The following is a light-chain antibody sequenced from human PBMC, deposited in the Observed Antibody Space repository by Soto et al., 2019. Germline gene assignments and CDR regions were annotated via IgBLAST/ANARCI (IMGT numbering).Light chain of an antibody. CDR3: QQYDNRIT. Sequence: DLQMTQSPSSLSASVGDRVTITCQASQDISNYLNWYQQKPGKAPKLLIYDASNLETGVPSRFSGSGSGADFTFTISSLQPEDIATYYCQQYDNRITFGKGTRLEIK. CDR2: DAS. V-gene: IGKV1-33*01. CDR1: QDISNY. J-gene: IGKJ5*01.